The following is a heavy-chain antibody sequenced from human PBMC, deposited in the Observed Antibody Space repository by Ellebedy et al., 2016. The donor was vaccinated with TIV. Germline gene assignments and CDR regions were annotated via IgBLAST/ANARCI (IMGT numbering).Heavy chain of an antibody. D-gene: IGHD2-21*02. CDR3: ARVVTGNSPYY. J-gene: IGHJ4*02. Sequence: ASVKVSCXASGYSFTTYVITWVRQAPGQGLEWMGWISAHGTNTNYAQKFQGRVTLTTESSTSTAYMEMGSLRSDDTAVYYCARVVTGNSPYYWGQGTLVTVSS. CDR2: ISAHGTNT. V-gene: IGHV1-18*01. CDR1: GYSFTTYV.